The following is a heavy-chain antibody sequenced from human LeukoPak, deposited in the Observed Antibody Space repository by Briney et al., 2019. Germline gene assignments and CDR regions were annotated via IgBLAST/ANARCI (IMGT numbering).Heavy chain of an antibody. D-gene: IGHD4-23*01. CDR3: ARDARTTVVTSHGDY. CDR1: GFTFSSYG. V-gene: IGHV3-30*03. Sequence: PGGSLRLSCAASGFTFSSYGMHWVRQAPGKGLEWVAVISYDGSNKYYADSVKGRFTISRDNSKNTLYLQMNSLRAEDTAVYYCARDARTTVVTSHGDYWGQGTLVTVSS. J-gene: IGHJ4*02. CDR2: ISYDGSNK.